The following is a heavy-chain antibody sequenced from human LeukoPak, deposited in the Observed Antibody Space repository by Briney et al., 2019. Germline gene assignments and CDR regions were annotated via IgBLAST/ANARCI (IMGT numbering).Heavy chain of an antibody. Sequence: SVKVSCKASGDTFSSYAISWVRQAPGQGLEWMGRIIPILGIANYAQKFQGRVTITADKSTSTAYMELSSLRSEDTAVYYCAREFGYSYGLVDYWGQGTLVTVSS. D-gene: IGHD5-18*01. CDR3: AREFGYSYGLVDY. V-gene: IGHV1-69*04. CDR2: IIPILGIA. J-gene: IGHJ4*02. CDR1: GDTFSSYA.